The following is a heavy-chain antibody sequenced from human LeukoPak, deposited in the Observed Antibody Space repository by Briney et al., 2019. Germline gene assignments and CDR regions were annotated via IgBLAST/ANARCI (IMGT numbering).Heavy chain of an antibody. V-gene: IGHV1-2*02. CDR2: INPNSGGT. CDR1: GYTFTGYY. D-gene: IGHD6-19*01. J-gene: IGHJ4*02. CDR3: ARDRTVAGTSPPDY. Sequence: ASVKVSCKASGYTFTGYYMHWVRQAPGQGLEWMGWINPNSGGTNYAQKFQGRVTMTRDTSISTAYMELSRLRSDDTAVYYCARDRTVAGTSPPDYWGQGTLVTVSS.